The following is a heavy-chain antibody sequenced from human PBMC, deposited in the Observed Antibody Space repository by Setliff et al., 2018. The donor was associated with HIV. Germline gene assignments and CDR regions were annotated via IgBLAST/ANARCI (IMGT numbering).Heavy chain of an antibody. CDR2: IYYSGST. J-gene: IGHJ6*03. D-gene: IGHD1-1*01. CDR1: GGSISSFY. V-gene: IGHV4-59*08. CDR3: ARHAPRNHDLAGVFYPYYMDV. Sequence: SETLSLTCTVSGGSISSFYWSWIRQPPGKGLEWIGYIYYSGSTSYNPSLKSRVTISVDTSKTQFSLRLSSVTAVDTAVYYCARHAPRNHDLAGVFYPYYMDVWGKGTTVTVSS.